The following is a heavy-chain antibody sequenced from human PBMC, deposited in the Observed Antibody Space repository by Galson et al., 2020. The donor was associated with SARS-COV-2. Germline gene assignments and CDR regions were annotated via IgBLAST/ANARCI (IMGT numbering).Heavy chain of an antibody. D-gene: IGHD6-19*01. J-gene: IGHJ6*02. Sequence: ALVKVSCKVSGYPLTEISMHWVRQAPGKGPEWMGGFDPEDGGTIYAQKIQGRVTMTEDTSTDTAYMELSSLRSEDTAVYYCATAPAVAGTHLAYYYYYGMDVWGQGTTVTVSS. CDR2: FDPEDGGT. CDR1: GYPLTEIS. CDR3: ATAPAVAGTHLAYYYYYGMDV. V-gene: IGHV1-24*01.